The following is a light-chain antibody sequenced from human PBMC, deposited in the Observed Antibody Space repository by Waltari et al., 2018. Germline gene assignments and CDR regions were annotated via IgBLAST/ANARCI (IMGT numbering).Light chain of an antibody. CDR3: QSYDDSLGGYV. Sequence: QSVLTQPPSVSGAPGQRVTISCTGSSSNIGAGHDVPWYQQLPGWAPRLPLPKNSKRPSGGPDRISGSNSGTAASLVITGLQAEDEAEFYCQSYDDSLGGYVFGGGTKLTVL. CDR2: KNS. CDR1: SSNIGAGHD. V-gene: IGLV1-40*01. J-gene: IGLJ3*02.